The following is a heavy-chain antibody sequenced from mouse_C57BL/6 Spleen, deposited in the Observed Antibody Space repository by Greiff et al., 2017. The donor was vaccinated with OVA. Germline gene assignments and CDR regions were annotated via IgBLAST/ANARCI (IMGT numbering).Heavy chain of an antibody. Sequence: EVKLVESGTVLARPGASVKMSCKTSGYTFTSYWMHWVKQRPGQGLEWIGAIYPGNSDTSYNQKFKGKAKLTAVTSASTAYMELSSLTNEDSAVYYCTPTVVATKYFDVWGTGTTVTVSS. V-gene: IGHV1-5*01. CDR3: TPTVVATKYFDV. CDR2: IYPGNSDT. D-gene: IGHD1-1*01. CDR1: GYTFTSYW. J-gene: IGHJ1*03.